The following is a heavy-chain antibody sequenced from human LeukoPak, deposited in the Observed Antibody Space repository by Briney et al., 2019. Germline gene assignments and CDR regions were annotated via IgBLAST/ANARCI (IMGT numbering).Heavy chain of an antibody. CDR2: VSGGGGST. V-gene: IGHV3-23*01. J-gene: IGHJ4*02. CDR1: GFTFSSYA. D-gene: IGHD3-3*01. Sequence: GGSLRLSCAASGFTFSSYAMSWVRQAPGEGLEWVSAVSGGGGSTYYADSVKGRFTISRDNSKNTLYLQMNSLRAEDTAVYYCAKDPYYDFWSGYQWGYFDYWGQGTLVTVSS. CDR3: AKDPYYDFWSGYQWGYFDY.